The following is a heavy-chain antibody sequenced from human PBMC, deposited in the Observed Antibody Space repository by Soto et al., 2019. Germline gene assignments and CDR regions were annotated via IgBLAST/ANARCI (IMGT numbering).Heavy chain of an antibody. D-gene: IGHD1-1*01. V-gene: IGHV3-74*01. CDR1: GFTFSNYW. CDR2: INGEGSIT. CDR3: ARGGSAARTVTSGGDY. J-gene: IGHJ4*02. Sequence: EVQLVESGGGLVQPGGSLRLSCEGSGFTFSNYWIHWVRQPPGKGLEWVSRINGEGSITNSVDSVKGRFTISRDNAKTVVYLQMTGLTAEDTAFYYCARGGSAARTVTSGGDYWGQGALVTVSS.